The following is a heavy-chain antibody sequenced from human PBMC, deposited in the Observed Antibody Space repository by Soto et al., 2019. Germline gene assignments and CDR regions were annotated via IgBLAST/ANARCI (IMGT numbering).Heavy chain of an antibody. D-gene: IGHD2-2*01. CDR3: AASGVPAAIGYFDY. Sequence: SLRLSCAASGFTFSSYGMHWVRQAPGKGLEWVSAIWCDGSNKYYADSVKGRFTISRDNSKNTLYLQMNSLRAEDTAVYYCAASGVPAAIGYFDYWGQGTLVTVSS. J-gene: IGHJ4*02. CDR1: GFTFSSYG. CDR2: IWCDGSNK. V-gene: IGHV3-33*01.